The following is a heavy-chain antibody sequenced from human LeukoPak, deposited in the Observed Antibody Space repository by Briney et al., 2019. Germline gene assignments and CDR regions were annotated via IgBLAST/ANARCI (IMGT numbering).Heavy chain of an antibody. V-gene: IGHV1-18*01. D-gene: IGHD1-26*01. CDR1: GYTFTSYG. Sequence: ASVKVSCKASGYTFTSYGISWVRQAPGQGLEWMGWISAYNGNTNYAQKLQGRVTMTTDTSTSTAYMELRSLRSDDTAVYYCARSSGSYYDERNYYYYMDVWGKGTTVTVSS. J-gene: IGHJ6*03. CDR2: ISAYNGNT. CDR3: ARSSGSYYDERNYYYYMDV.